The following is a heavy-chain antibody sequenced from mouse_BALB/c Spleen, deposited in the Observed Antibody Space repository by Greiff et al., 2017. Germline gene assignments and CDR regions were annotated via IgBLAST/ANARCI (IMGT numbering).Heavy chain of an antibody. D-gene: IGHD1-1*01. V-gene: IGHV1S135*01. CDR1: GYSFTSYY. J-gene: IGHJ2*01. CDR3: ARLLYGSSYGDD. CDR2: IDPFNGGT. Sequence: EVQLQQSGPELMKPGASVKISCKASGYSFTSYYMHWVKQSHGKSLEWIGYIDPFNGGTSYNQKFKGKATLTVDKSSSTAYMHLSSLTSEDSAVYYCARLLYGSSYGDDWGQGTTLTVSS.